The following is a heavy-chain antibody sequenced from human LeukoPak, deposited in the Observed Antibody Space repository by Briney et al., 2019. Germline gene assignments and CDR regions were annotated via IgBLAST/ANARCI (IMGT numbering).Heavy chain of an antibody. CDR1: GGSFSGYY. V-gene: IGHV4-34*01. D-gene: IGHD2-15*01. Sequence: PSETLSLTCAVYGGSFSGYYWSWIRQPPGKGLEWIGEINHSGRTNYNPSLKSRVTISIDMSKNQFSLKLSSVTAADTAVYYCARGPSGYCSSGSCYQIANKLFDPWGQGTLVTVSS. CDR2: INHSGRT. J-gene: IGHJ5*02. CDR3: ARGPSGYCSSGSCYQIANKLFDP.